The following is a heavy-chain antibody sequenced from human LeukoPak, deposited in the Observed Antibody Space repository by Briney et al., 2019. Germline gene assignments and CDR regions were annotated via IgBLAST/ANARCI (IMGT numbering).Heavy chain of an antibody. J-gene: IGHJ6*03. CDR1: GFTFSSYS. Sequence: GGSLRLSCAASGFTFSSYSMNWVRQAPGKGLEWVSYISSSSSTIYYADSVKGRFTISRDNAKNSLYLQMNSLRAEDTAVYYCARPPGAYYYYMDVWGKGTTVTVS. V-gene: IGHV3-48*01. CDR3: ARPPGAYYYYMDV. CDR2: ISSSSSTI. D-gene: IGHD7-27*01.